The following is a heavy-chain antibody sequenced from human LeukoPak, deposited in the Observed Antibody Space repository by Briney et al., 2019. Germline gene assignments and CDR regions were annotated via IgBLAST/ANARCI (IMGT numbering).Heavy chain of an antibody. J-gene: IGHJ4*02. CDR2: INTDGTVT. CDR1: GFTFSKYG. D-gene: IGHD6-19*01. Sequence: GGSLRLSCAASGFTFSKYGMLWVRQAPGKGLESVSRINTDGTVTTYADSVKGRFTVSRDNADNTMFLQMNSVRAEDTAVYYCATKQWLAPPPDSWGQGTPVTVSS. V-gene: IGHV3-74*01. CDR3: ATKQWLAPPPDS.